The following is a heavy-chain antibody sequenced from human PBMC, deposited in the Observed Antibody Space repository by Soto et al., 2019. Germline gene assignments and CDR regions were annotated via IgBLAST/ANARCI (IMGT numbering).Heavy chain of an antibody. CDR1: GYSFTSLD. V-gene: IGHV1-8*01. CDR3: VRGKFWFDT. Sequence: ASVKVSCKASGYSFTSLDINWVRQTAGQGLEWMGWMEPSTGRTGYAQKFQGRVTMTRNTSITTSYLELRSLRSDDTAVYYCVRGKFWFDTWGQGTLVTVSS. CDR2: MEPSTGRT. J-gene: IGHJ5*02.